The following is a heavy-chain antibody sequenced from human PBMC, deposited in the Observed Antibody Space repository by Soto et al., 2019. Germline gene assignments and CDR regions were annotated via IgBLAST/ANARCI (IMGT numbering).Heavy chain of an antibody. CDR1: GGSISSGGYY. Sequence: SETLSLTCTVSGGSISSGGYYWSWIRQHPGKGLEWIGYIYYSGSTYYNPSLKSRVTISVDTSKNQFSLKLSSVTAADTAVYYCARDNSDFWSGRGGSMDVWGQGTTVTVSS. CDR2: IYYSGST. CDR3: ARDNSDFWSGRGGSMDV. D-gene: IGHD3-3*01. J-gene: IGHJ6*02. V-gene: IGHV4-31*03.